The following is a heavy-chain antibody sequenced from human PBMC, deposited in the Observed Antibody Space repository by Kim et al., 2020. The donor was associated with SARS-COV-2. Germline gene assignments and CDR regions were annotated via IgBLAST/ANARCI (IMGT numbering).Heavy chain of an antibody. Sequence: GESLKISCKGSGFDFTKDWIGWVRQRPGKGLEWMGIVYLGDSDTRYSPVFQGQVAFSADRSLNTAYLQWDSLKASDTAIYFCARFHRFSNYADHWGQGTLVTVSS. J-gene: IGHJ5*02. CDR3: ARFHRFSNYADH. CDR2: VYLGDSDT. D-gene: IGHD1-7*01. V-gene: IGHV5-51*01. CDR1: GFDFTKDW.